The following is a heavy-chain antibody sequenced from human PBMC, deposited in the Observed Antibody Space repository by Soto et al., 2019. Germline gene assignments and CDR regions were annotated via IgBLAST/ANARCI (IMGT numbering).Heavy chain of an antibody. Sequence: PSETLSLTCAVSDYSISSGYYWGWIRQPPGKGLEWIGSAYHSGNTFYNPSLKSRVTISIDTSRNQVSLKLSSVTAADTAIYYCARVSYCSTTSCYSGDSYYFDYWGRGTLVTVSS. D-gene: IGHD2-2*01. CDR1: DYSISSGYY. CDR2: AYHSGNT. J-gene: IGHJ4*02. CDR3: ARVSYCSTTSCYSGDSYYFDY. V-gene: IGHV4-38-2*01.